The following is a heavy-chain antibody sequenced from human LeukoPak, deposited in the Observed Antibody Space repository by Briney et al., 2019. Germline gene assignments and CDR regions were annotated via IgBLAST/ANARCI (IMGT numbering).Heavy chain of an antibody. CDR2: ISYDGSNK. Sequence: PGRSLRLSCAASGFTFSSYAMHWVRQAPGKGLEWVAVISYDGSNKYYADSVKRRFTISRDNSKNTLYLQMTSLRAEDTAVYYCARDGGGYYDSSGYSQLFDYWGQGTLVTVSS. J-gene: IGHJ4*02. D-gene: IGHD3-22*01. CDR1: GFTFSSYA. CDR3: ARDGGGYYDSSGYSQLFDY. V-gene: IGHV3-30-3*01.